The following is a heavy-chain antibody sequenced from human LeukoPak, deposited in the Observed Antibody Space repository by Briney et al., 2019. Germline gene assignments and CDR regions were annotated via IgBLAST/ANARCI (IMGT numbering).Heavy chain of an antibody. J-gene: IGHJ6*02. CDR1: GGSISSSSYY. CDR3: ARDRRHGMDV. V-gene: IGHV4-39*07. Sequence: SETLSLTCTVSGGSISSSSYYWGWLRQPPGKGLEWIGSIYYSGSTYYNPSLKSRITISVDTSKNQFSLKLSSVTAADTAVYYCARDRRHGMDVWGQGTTVTVSS. CDR2: IYYSGST.